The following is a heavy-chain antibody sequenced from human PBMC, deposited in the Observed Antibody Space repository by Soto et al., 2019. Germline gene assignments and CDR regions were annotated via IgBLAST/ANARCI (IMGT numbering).Heavy chain of an antibody. CDR3: WKAAHIAVAGNGYFDY. D-gene: IGHD6-19*01. J-gene: IGHJ4*02. Sequence: PGGSLRLSCAASGFTFSSYAMSCVRQAPGKGLEWVSAISGSGGSTYYAVSVKGRSTISRDNSKNTLYLQMNSLRAEDTAVYYCWKAAHIAVAGNGYFDYWGQGTLVTVSS. CDR2: ISGSGGST. CDR1: GFTFSSYA. V-gene: IGHV3-23*01.